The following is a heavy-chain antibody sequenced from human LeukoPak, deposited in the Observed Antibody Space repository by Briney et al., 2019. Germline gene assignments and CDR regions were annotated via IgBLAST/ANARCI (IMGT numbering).Heavy chain of an antibody. Sequence: GGSLRLSCAASGFIVSSYYMSWVRQAPGKGLEWVSVIYSGGSTYYADSVKGRFTISRDNSKNTLYLQMNSLRAEDTAVYYCVRTYGSGNFRGYWGQGTLVTVSS. V-gene: IGHV3-53*01. J-gene: IGHJ4*02. CDR1: GFIVSSYY. CDR2: IYSGGST. D-gene: IGHD3-10*01. CDR3: VRTYGSGNFRGY.